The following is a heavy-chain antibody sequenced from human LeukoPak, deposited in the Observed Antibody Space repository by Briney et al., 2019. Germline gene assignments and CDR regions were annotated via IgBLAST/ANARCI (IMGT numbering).Heavy chain of an antibody. CDR2: IYYSGST. Sequence: SETLSLTCTVSGGSISSSSYYWGWIRQPPGKGPEWIGSIYYSGSTYYNPSLKSRVTISVDTSKNQFSLKLSSVTAADTAVYYCARHRNEYDYGDYQVIDYWGQGTLVTVSS. CDR3: ARHRNEYDYGDYQVIDY. V-gene: IGHV4-39*01. J-gene: IGHJ4*02. D-gene: IGHD4-17*01. CDR1: GGSISSSSYY.